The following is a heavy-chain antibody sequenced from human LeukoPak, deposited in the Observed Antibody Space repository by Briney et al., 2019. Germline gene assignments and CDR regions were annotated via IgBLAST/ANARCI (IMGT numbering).Heavy chain of an antibody. Sequence: GASVKVSCKASGYTFTGYYMHWVRQAPGQGLEWMGWINPNSGGTNYAQKFQGRVTMTRDTSISTAYMELSRLRSDDTAVYYCAREKIAARPGHHLDVWGQGTTVTVSS. CDR2: INPNSGGT. CDR3: AREKIAARPGHHLDV. D-gene: IGHD6-6*01. J-gene: IGHJ6*02. V-gene: IGHV1-2*02. CDR1: GYTFTGYY.